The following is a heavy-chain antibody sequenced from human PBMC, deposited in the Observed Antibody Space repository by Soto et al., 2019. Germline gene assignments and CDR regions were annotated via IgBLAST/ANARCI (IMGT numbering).Heavy chain of an antibody. J-gene: IGHJ4*02. V-gene: IGHV3-30*18. CDR3: AKDLSSSDDY. D-gene: IGHD6-6*01. CDR1: GFTFSSYG. Sequence: AGGSLRLSCAASGFTFSSYGMHWVRQAPGKGLEWVAVISYDGSNKYYADSVKGRFTISRDNSKNTLYLQMNSLRAEDTAVYYCAKDLSSSDDYWGQGTLVTVSS. CDR2: ISYDGSNK.